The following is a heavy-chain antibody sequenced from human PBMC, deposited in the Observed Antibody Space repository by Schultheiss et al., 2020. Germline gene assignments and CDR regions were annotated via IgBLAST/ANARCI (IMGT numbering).Heavy chain of an antibody. D-gene: IGHD4-17*01. Sequence: GGSLRLSCAASGFRFSNYAMSWVRQAPGKGLEWVSYISSSSSYTNYADSVKGRFTISRDNAKNSLYLQMNSLRAEDTAVYYCARRDYGDSNRYWYFDLWGRGTLVTVSS. CDR2: ISSSSSYT. CDR3: ARRDYGDSNRYWYFDL. V-gene: IGHV3-11*06. CDR1: GFRFSNYA. J-gene: IGHJ2*01.